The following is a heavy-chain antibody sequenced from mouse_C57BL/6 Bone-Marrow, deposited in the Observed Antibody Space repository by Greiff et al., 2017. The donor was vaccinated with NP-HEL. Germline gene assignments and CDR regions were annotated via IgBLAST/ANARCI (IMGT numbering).Heavy chain of an antibody. V-gene: IGHV1-19*01. CDR2: INPYNVGT. Sequence: VQLQQSGPVLVKPGASVKMSCKASGYTFTDYYMNWGKQSHGKSLEWIGVINPYNVGTSYNQKFKGKATLTVDKSSSTAYMELNSLTSEDSAVYYCARNGWGYWGQGTTLTVSS. D-gene: IGHD3-3*01. CDR3: ARNGWGY. J-gene: IGHJ2*01. CDR1: GYTFTDYY.